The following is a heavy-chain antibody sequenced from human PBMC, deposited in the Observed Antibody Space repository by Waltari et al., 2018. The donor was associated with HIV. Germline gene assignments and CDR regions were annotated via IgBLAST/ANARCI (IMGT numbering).Heavy chain of an antibody. CDR2: INKSGNI. J-gene: IGHJ3*01. Sequence: QVQLQQWGAGLLKPSETLSLTCAVSGGSFSAYYWSWIRPTPGKGLEWIGEINKSGNIPQSPSLKSRLTISVDPSKNQFSLKMTSMTAADTAVYYCARGSPTLQFYDDFSGYLDAFDVWGHGTMVTVSS. CDR3: ARGSPTLQFYDDFSGYLDAFDV. V-gene: IGHV4-34*01. D-gene: IGHD3-22*01. CDR1: GGSFSAYY.